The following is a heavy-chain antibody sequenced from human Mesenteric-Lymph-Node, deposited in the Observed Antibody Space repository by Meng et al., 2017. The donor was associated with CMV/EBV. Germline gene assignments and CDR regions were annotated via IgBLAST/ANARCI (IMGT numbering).Heavy chain of an antibody. CDR3: ARDQCSSVSCRFDS. CDR2: ISAYNGNT. CDR1: GYTFPNYG. J-gene: IGHJ4*02. D-gene: IGHD2-2*01. V-gene: IGHV1-18*01. Sequence: ASVKVSCKASGYTFPNYGISWVRQAPGQGLEWMGWISAYNGNTNYAQRLQGRLTMTTDTSTSIAYMELRSLRSDDTAVYYCARDQCSSVSCRFDSWGQGTLVTVSS.